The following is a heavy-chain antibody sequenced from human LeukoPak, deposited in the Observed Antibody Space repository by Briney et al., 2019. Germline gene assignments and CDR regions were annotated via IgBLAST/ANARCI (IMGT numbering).Heavy chain of an antibody. J-gene: IGHJ5*02. CDR3: AKEVLYYYDSSGYT. CDR2: ISYDGSNK. V-gene: IGHV3-30*18. CDR1: GFTFSSYG. Sequence: GGPLRLSCAASGFTFSSYGMHWVRQAPGKGLEWVAVISYDGSNKYYADSVKGRFTISRDDSKNTLYLQMNSLRAEDTAVYYCAKEVLYYYDSSGYTWGQGTLVTVSS. D-gene: IGHD3-22*01.